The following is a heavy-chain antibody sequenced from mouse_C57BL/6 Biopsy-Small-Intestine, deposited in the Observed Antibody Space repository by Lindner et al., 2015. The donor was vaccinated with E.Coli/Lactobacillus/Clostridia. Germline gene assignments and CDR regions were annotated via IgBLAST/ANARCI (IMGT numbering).Heavy chain of an antibody. V-gene: IGHV5-17*01. D-gene: IGHD3-2*02. CDR2: ISSGSSTI. J-gene: IGHJ4*01. Sequence: VQLQESGGGLVKPGGSLKLSCAASGFTFSDYGMHWVRQAPEKGLEWVAYISSGSSTIYYADTVKGRFTISRDNAKNTLFLQMTSLRSEDTAMYYCARWGELRLRGAMDCWGQGTSVTVSS. CDR1: GFTFSDYG. CDR3: ARWGELRLRGAMDC.